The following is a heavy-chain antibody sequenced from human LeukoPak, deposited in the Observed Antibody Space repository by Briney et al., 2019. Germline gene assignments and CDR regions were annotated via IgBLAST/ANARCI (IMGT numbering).Heavy chain of an antibody. V-gene: IGHV7-4-1*02. CDR2: INTNTGNP. CDR1: GYTFTGYY. D-gene: IGHD3-9*01. CDR3: ARNLRYSRGVWFDP. J-gene: IGHJ5*02. Sequence: GASVKVSCKASGYTFTGYYVHWVRQAPGQGLEWMGWINTNTGNPTYAQGFTGRFVFSLDTSVSTAYLQISSLKAEDTAVYYCARNLRYSRGVWFDPWGQGTLVTVSS.